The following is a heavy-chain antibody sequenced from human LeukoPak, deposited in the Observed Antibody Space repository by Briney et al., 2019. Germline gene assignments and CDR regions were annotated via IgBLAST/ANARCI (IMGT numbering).Heavy chain of an antibody. CDR2: ISGSGGST. D-gene: IGHD6-19*01. CDR1: GFTFSSYA. V-gene: IGHV3-23*01. CDR3: AKKISGWYLYGMDV. Sequence: GGSLRLSCAASGFTFSSYAMSWVRQAPGKGLEWVSAISGSGGSTYYADSVKGRFTISRDNSKNTLYLQMNSLRAEDTAIYYCAKKISGWYLYGMDVWGQGTTVTVSS. J-gene: IGHJ6*02.